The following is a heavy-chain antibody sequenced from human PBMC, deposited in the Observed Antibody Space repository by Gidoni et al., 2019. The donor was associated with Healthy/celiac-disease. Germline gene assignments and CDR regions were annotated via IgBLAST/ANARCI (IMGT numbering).Heavy chain of an antibody. V-gene: IGHV3-23*01. CDR2: ISGSGGST. Sequence: EVQLLEFGGGLVQPGGSLRLSCSASGFPFSSYAMSWVRQAPGKGLEWVSAISGSGGSTYYADSVKGRFTISRDNSKNTLYLQMISLRAEDTAVYYCAKPPLWELPGYYWGQGSLVTVSS. D-gene: IGHD1-26*01. CDR1: GFPFSSYA. CDR3: AKPPLWELPGYY. J-gene: IGHJ4*02.